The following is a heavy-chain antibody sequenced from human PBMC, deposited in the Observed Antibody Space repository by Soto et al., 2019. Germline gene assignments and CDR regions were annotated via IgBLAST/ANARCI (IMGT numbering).Heavy chain of an antibody. J-gene: IGHJ4*02. D-gene: IGHD4-17*01. Sequence: QVQLVQSGAEVKKPGSSVKDSCKASGGTFSRYTISWVRQAPGQGLEWMGRIIPILGIANYAQKFQGRVTIIADKSTSTAYMELSSLRSEDTAVYYCEALDGDYVGYFDNWGQGTLVTVSS. CDR3: EALDGDYVGYFDN. V-gene: IGHV1-69*02. CDR1: GGTFSRYT. CDR2: IIPILGIA.